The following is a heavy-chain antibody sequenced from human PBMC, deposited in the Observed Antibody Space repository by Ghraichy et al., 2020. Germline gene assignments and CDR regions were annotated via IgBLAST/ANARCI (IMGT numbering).Heavy chain of an antibody. D-gene: IGHD4-23*01. J-gene: IGHJ4*02. V-gene: IGHV3-48*02. Sequence: GGSLRLSCAASGFTFSVYSMKWVRQAPGKRLEWISYISESGVISYADSVKGRFTISRDNAKNSLYLQMNSLRDEDTAVYYCAREGYYSGNDYWGQGTLVTVSS. CDR2: ISESGVI. CDR3: AREGYYSGNDY. CDR1: GFTFSVYS.